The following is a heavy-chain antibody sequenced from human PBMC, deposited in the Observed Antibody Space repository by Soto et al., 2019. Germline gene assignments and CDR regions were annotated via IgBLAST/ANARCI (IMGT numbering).Heavy chain of an antibody. CDR1: GFTFSTYG. CDR3: AKDLQSYGDYDYYCSGMDD. V-gene: IGHV3-30*18. D-gene: IGHD4-17*01. CDR2: ISYDGTNK. Sequence: QVQLVESGGGEVQPGRSLTISCAASGFTFSTYGMHWVRQTPGKGLEWVAVISYDGTNKFYSDSVKGRFTISRDNFKNTLTQQMNSLRADDTAVYSCAKDLQSYGDYDYYCSGMDDWGLGTRVTVSS. J-gene: IGHJ6*02.